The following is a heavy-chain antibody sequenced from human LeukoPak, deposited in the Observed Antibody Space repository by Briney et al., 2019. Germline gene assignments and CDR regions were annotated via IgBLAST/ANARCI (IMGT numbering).Heavy chain of an antibody. D-gene: IGHD6-19*01. J-gene: IGHJ4*02. V-gene: IGHV3-48*02. Sequence: PGGSLRLSCAASGFNFRTYSMNWVRQAPGKGLEWVSYISSGSGTIYYAHSLKGRFTISRDNAKNSLYLQMNSLRDEDTAVYYCARGGLEWLSYWGQETLVTVSS. CDR3: ARGGLEWLSY. CDR1: GFNFRTYS. CDR2: ISSGSGTI.